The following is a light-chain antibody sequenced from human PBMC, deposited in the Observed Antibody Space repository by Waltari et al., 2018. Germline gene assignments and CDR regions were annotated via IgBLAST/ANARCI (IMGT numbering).Light chain of an antibody. Sequence: EIVLTQSPATLSLSLGERATLSCRASQSVSSSYLAWYQQKPGQAPRLLIYGASSRAIGIPDRFSGSGSGTDFTLTISRLEPEDFAVYYCQHYGNSLWTFGQGTKVEIK. CDR2: GAS. CDR1: QSVSSSY. V-gene: IGKV3-20*01. J-gene: IGKJ1*01. CDR3: QHYGNSLWT.